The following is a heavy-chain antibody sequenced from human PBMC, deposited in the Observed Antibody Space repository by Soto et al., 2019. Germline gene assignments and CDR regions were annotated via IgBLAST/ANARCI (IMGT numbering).Heavy chain of an antibody. D-gene: IGHD2-2*02. CDR2: IYPSGTL. CDR3: ATYTAFAKYYFDY. J-gene: IGHJ4*02. CDR1: GASISSRGYS. V-gene: IGHV4-30-2*06. Sequence: PSETLSLTCAVSGASISSRGYSWSWIRQSPGKGLEWIRCIYPSGTLFYNPSLSSRVTISEDASNNQFSLRLSSVTAADTAIYYCATYTAFAKYYFDYWGRGTLVTVSS.